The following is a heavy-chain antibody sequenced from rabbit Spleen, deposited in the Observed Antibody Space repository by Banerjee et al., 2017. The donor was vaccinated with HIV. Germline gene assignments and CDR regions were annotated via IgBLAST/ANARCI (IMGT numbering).Heavy chain of an antibody. Sequence: VESGGGLVKPGTSLTLICTASGFSFSSNYDMCWVRQAPGKGLEWIGGMYTGNGKNYYASWAKGRFTISKASSTTVTLEMTSMTAADTAAYFCARDVLGVIGWNFNLWGPGTLVTVS. J-gene: IGHJ4*01. V-gene: IGHV1S40*01. D-gene: IGHD1-1*01. CDR1: GFSFSSNYD. CDR3: ARDVLGVIGWNFNL. CDR2: MYTGNGKN.